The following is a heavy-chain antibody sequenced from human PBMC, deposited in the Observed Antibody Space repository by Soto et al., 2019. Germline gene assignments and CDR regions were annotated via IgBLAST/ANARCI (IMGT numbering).Heavy chain of an antibody. CDR3: VRDGYDY. Sequence: QVQLVESGGGLVKPGGSLRLSCAASGFTFSDYYMNWMRQAPGKGLEWLSYISSSGRNTYYADSVKGRFTISRDNAQKSLYLQMNGLTAEDSAVYYCVRDGYDYWGQGTLVTVSS. CDR1: GFTFSDYY. CDR2: ISSSGRNT. D-gene: IGHD5-12*01. V-gene: IGHV3-11*01. J-gene: IGHJ4*02.